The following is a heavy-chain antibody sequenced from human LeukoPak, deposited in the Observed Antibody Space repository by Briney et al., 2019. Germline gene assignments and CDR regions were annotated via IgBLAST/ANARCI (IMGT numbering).Heavy chain of an antibody. J-gene: IGHJ4*02. Sequence: SETLSLACTVSGGSISSYYWSWIRQPAGKGLEWIGRIYTSGSTNYNPSLKSRVTMTRDTSTSTVYMELSSLRSEDTAVYYCARIGGVAGYFDYWGQGTLVTVSS. CDR3: ARIGGVAGYFDY. CDR1: GGSISSYY. CDR2: IYTSGST. D-gene: IGHD6-19*01. V-gene: IGHV4-4*07.